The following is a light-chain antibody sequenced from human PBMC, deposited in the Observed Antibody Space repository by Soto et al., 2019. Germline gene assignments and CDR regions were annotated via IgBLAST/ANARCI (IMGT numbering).Light chain of an antibody. J-gene: IGKJ5*01. CDR3: QQYGTSIT. CDR1: QRVSSSH. Sequence: EIVLTQSPGTLSLSPGDRATLSCRASQRVSSSHLAWYQQKPGQAPSLLIYGASSRATGIPDRFSASGSGTDFTLTISRLEPEDFAVYYCQQYGTSITFGQATRLEIK. V-gene: IGKV3-20*01. CDR2: GAS.